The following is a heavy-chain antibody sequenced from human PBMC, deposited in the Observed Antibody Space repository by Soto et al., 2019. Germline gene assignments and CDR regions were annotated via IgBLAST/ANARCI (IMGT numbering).Heavy chain of an antibody. D-gene: IGHD3-16*01. V-gene: IGHV3-23*04. CDR1: GFTFSNYA. CDR3: AKDRLAGGFDY. Sequence: DVQLVDSGGGLVQPGGSLRLSCAASGFTFSNYAMSWVRPAPGKGLEWVSLVSATAGTTSYTDSVKGRFTISRDNSRNTVYLQMNSLRADDTAVYYCAKDRLAGGFDYWGQGTLVTVSS. J-gene: IGHJ4*02. CDR2: VSATAGTT.